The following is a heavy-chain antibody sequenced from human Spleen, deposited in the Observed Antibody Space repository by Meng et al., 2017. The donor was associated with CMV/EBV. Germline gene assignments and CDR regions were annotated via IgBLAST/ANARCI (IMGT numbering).Heavy chain of an antibody. CDR2: INPDSGGT. D-gene: IGHD3-22*01. Sequence: ASVKVSCKASGYTFTGYYLHWLRQAPGQGLEWMGWINPDSGGTNYAQKFQGRVTMTRDTSISTAYMELSRLTSDDTAVYYCARGEYYYDSSGYLRFDFWGQGTLVTVSS. V-gene: IGHV1-2*02. CDR1: GYTFTGYY. CDR3: ARGEYYYDSSGYLRFDF. J-gene: IGHJ4*02.